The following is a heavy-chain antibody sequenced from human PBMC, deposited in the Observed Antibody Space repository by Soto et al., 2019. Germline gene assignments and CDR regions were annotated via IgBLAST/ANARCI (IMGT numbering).Heavy chain of an antibody. V-gene: IGHV3-15*07. CDR1: GFTFSNAW. J-gene: IGHJ6*02. CDR2: IKSETDGGTT. D-gene: IGHD1-1*01. Sequence: GGSLRLSCAACGFTFSNAWMNWVRQAPGKGLEWVGRIKSETDGGTTDYAAPVKGRFTISRDDSKSTLYLQMYSLKTEDTAMYYCTTWSYFYGMDVWGQGTTVTVSS. CDR3: TTWSYFYGMDV.